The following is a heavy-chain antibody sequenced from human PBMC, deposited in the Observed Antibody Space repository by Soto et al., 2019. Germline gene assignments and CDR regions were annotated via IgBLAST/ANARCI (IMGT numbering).Heavy chain of an antibody. D-gene: IGHD1-26*01. CDR3: ARAIDDWELLVSGSFDY. CDR1: GSSISSGDYY. V-gene: IGHV4-30-4*01. J-gene: IGHJ4*02. CDR2: IYYSGST. Sequence: SEALSLSCSVSGSSISSGDYYWSWIRQPPGKGLEWIGYIYYSGSTYYNPSLKSRVTISVDTSKNQFSLKLSSVTAADTAVYYCARAIDDWELLVSGSFDYWGQGTLVTVSS.